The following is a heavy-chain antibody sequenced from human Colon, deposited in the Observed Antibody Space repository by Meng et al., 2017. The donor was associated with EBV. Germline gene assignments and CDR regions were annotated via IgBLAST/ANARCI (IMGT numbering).Heavy chain of an antibody. CDR2: IYHSGRT. V-gene: IGHV4-4*02. D-gene: IGHD4-17*01. Sequence: QVHLEESGPGLVKPSGTLSLTCDVSGGSIRNDQWWSCVRQAPGKGLEWIGEIYHSGRTNYNPSVKSRVSMSVDKSQNHFSLRLSSVTAADTAVYYCTTLYGDSISWGQGTLGTVSS. CDR1: GGSIRNDQW. CDR3: TTLYGDSIS. J-gene: IGHJ4*02.